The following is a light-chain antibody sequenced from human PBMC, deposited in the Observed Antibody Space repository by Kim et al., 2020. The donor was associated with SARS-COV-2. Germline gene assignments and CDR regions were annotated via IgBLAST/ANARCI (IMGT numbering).Light chain of an antibody. Sequence: SSELTQDPAVSVALGQTVRITCQGDSLRSYYASWYQQKPGQAPVLVIYGKNNRPSGIPDRFSGSSSGNTASLTIPGAQAEDEADYYCNSRDSSGNHPRYV. J-gene: IGLJ1*01. CDR1: SLRSYY. CDR3: NSRDSSGNHPRYV. CDR2: GKN. V-gene: IGLV3-19*01.